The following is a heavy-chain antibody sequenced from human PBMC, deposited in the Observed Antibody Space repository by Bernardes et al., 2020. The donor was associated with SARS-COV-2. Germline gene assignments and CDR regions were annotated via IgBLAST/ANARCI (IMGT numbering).Heavy chain of an antibody. Sequence: GGSLRLSCVASGISFSNYAMSWVRQAPGRGLEWVSSISSSSSYIYYADSVKGRFTISRDNAKNSLYLQMNSLRAEDTAVYYCARDSTEAYYYGSGVYYYYGMDVWGQGTTVTVSS. J-gene: IGHJ6*02. CDR1: GISFSNYA. D-gene: IGHD3-10*01. V-gene: IGHV3-21*01. CDR3: ARDSTEAYYYGSGVYYYYGMDV. CDR2: ISSSSSYI.